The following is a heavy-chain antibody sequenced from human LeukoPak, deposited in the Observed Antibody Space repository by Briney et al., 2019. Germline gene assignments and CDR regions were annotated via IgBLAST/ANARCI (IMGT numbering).Heavy chain of an antibody. CDR3: AKDLYRGEDTAMVTFDY. V-gene: IGHV3-9*03. Sequence: GGSLRLSXAASGFTFDDYAMHWVRQAPGKGLEWVSSISWNSGTIGYADSVKGRFTISRDNAKNSLYLQMNSLRAEDMALYYCAKDLYRGEDTAMVTFDYWGQGTLVTVSS. CDR1: GFTFDDYA. CDR2: ISWNSGTI. J-gene: IGHJ4*02. D-gene: IGHD5-18*01.